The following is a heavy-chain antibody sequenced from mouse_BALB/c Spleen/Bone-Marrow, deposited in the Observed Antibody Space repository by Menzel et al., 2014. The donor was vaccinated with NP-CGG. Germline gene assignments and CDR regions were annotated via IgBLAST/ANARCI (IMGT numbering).Heavy chain of an antibody. J-gene: IGHJ4*01. Sequence: VQRVESGAELVRPGSSVKISCKASGYEFSSYWMNWVKQRPGQGLEWIGQIYPGGGDTNYNGKFKGKATLTADKSSSTAYMQVSSLTSEDSAVYFCARVYYGNLDYWGQETSVTVSS. V-gene: IGHV1-80*01. CDR2: IYPGGGDT. CDR3: ARVYYGNLDY. CDR1: GYEFSSYW. D-gene: IGHD2-1*01.